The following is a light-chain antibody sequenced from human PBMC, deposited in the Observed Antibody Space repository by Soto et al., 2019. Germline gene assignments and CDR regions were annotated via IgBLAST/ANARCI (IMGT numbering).Light chain of an antibody. CDR1: QSVSSRY. CDR3: QQYGNSLPWT. Sequence: EIVLTQSPGTLSLSPGERATLSCRASQSVSSRYLAWYQQKPGQAPRPLIYATSSRATDVPDRFSGSGSGTAFTLTISRLESEDFAVYYCQQYGNSLPWTFGQGTKVEIK. CDR2: ATS. J-gene: IGKJ1*01. V-gene: IGKV3-20*01.